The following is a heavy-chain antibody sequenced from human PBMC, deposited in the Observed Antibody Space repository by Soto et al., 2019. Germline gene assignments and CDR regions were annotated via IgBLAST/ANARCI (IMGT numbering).Heavy chain of an antibody. V-gene: IGHV1-46*01. D-gene: IGHD3-16*01. Sequence: GASVKVSCKASGYTFTSYYMHWVRQAPGQGLEWMGIINPSGGSTSYAQKYQGRVTMTRDTSTSTVYKELSSLRSEDTAVYFCARAPDTLSSLYNWFDPWGRGTLVTVSS. CDR2: INPSGGST. CDR3: ARAPDTLSSLYNWFDP. CDR1: GYTFTSYY. J-gene: IGHJ5*02.